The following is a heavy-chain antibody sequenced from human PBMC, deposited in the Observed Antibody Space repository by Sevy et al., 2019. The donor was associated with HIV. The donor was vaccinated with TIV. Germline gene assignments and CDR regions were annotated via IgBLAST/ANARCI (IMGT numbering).Heavy chain of an antibody. CDR1: GFSLSTYG. Sequence: GGSLRLSCATSGFSLSTYGMHWVRQAPGKGLEWVAGIWYDGSKKQYAHSVKGRFTISRDNSKNTMYLQMNSLRVEDTALFYCARERDENSSGWSVPFDNWGQGTLVTVSS. CDR2: IWYDGSKK. J-gene: IGHJ4*02. CDR3: ARERDENSSGWSVPFDN. V-gene: IGHV3-33*01. D-gene: IGHD6-19*01.